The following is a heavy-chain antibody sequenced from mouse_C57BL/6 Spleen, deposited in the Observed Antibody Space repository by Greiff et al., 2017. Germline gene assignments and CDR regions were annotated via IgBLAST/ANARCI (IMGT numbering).Heavy chain of an antibody. Sequence: VQLVESGDGLVKPGGSLKLSCAASGFTFSSYAMSWVRQTPEKRLEWVAYIRCGGDYIYYADTVKGRFTISRDNARNTLYLKMSSLKSEDTAMYYCTRDRDTTNLDYWGQGTTLTVSS. CDR3: TRDRDTTNLDY. V-gene: IGHV5-9-1*02. D-gene: IGHD1-1*01. CDR2: IRCGGDYI. CDR1: GFTFSSYA. J-gene: IGHJ2*01.